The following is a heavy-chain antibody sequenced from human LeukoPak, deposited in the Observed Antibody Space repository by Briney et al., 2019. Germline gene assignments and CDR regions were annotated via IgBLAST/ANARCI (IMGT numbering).Heavy chain of an antibody. CDR1: GYTFTTYG. CDR2: ISAYNGNT. CDR3: AREIKPYTAMPTGGEFDY. D-gene: IGHD5-18*01. Sequence: ASVKVSCKASGYTFTTYGFSWVRQAPGQGLEWMGWISAYNGNTNYAQKLQGRVTMTTDTSTSTAYMELRSLRSDDTAVYYCAREIKPYTAMPTGGEFDYWGQGTLVTVSS. J-gene: IGHJ4*02. V-gene: IGHV1-18*01.